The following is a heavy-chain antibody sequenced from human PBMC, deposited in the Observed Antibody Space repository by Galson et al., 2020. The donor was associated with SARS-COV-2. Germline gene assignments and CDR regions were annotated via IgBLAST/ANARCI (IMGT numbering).Heavy chain of an antibody. D-gene: IGHD3-9*01. CDR3: ARDGRNHLTHDQYYDILTGYTSTYGAFDI. CDR2: INPSGGST. V-gene: IGHV1-46*01. Sequence: ASVKVSCKASGYTFTSYYMHWVRQAPGQGLEWMGIINPSGGSTSYAQKFQGRVTMTRDTSTSTVYMELSSLRSEDTAVYYCARDGRNHLTHDQYYDILTGYTSTYGAFDIWGQGTMVTVSS. CDR1: GYTFTSYY. J-gene: IGHJ3*02.